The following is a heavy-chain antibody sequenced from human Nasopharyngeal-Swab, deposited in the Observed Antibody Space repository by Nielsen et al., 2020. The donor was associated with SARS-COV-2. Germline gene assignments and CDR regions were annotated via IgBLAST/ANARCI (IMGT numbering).Heavy chain of an antibody. CDR1: GFTFSSYA. D-gene: IGHD5-12*01. J-gene: IGHJ4*02. CDR2: ISYDGSSK. Sequence: GESLKISCEASGFTFSSYAMHWVRQAPGKGLEWVAVISYDGSSKKSADSVEGRFTISSDNSKNTLYLQMNSLRTDDTAVYYCARGGSSGESSFDYWGQGTLVTVSA. CDR3: ARGGSSGESSFDY. V-gene: IGHV3-30-3*01.